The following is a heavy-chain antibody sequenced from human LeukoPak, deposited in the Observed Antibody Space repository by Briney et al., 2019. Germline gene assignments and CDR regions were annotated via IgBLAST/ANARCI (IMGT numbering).Heavy chain of an antibody. CDR2: INHSGST. CDR3: ARVPKYYDFWSGFTAKYMDV. V-gene: IGHV4-34*01. J-gene: IGHJ6*03. D-gene: IGHD3-3*01. Sequence: SETLSLTCAVYGGSFSGYYWSWIRQPPGKGLEWNGEINHSGSTNYNPSLKSRVTISVDTSKNQFSLKLSSVTAADTAVYYCARVPKYYDFWSGFTAKYMDVWGKGTTVTVSS. CDR1: GGSFSGYY.